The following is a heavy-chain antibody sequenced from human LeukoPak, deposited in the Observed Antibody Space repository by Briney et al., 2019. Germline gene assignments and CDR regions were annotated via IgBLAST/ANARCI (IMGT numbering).Heavy chain of an antibody. J-gene: IGHJ4*02. CDR1: GFTFSSYS. CDR2: ISSSSSYI. V-gene: IGHV3-21*01. D-gene: IGHD6-19*01. Sequence: GGSLRLSCAASGFTFSSYSMNWVRQAPGKGLEWVSSISSSSSYIYYADSVKGRFTISRDNAKNSLYLQMNSLRAEDTAVYYCARDSGMAVAAEWGQGTLVTVSS. CDR3: ARDSGMAVAAE.